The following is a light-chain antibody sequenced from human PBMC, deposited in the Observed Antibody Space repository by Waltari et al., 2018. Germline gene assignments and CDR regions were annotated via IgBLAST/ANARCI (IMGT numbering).Light chain of an antibody. CDR3: QQFYSTPYT. CDR2: WAS. J-gene: IGKJ2*01. Sequence: DIVMTQSPDSLAVSLGAGATLNCKSSQSVLYSSNNLNYLAWYQQKPGQPPKLLIYWASTRESGVPDRFSGSGSGTDFTLTISSLQAEDVAVYYCQQFYSTPYTFGQGTKLEIK. V-gene: IGKV4-1*01. CDR1: QSVLYSSNNLNY.